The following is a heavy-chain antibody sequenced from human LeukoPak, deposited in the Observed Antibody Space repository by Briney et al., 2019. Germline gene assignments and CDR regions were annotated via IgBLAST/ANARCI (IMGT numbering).Heavy chain of an antibody. CDR1: GGSISSSTYY. V-gene: IGHV4-39*01. CDR2: IYNSGST. D-gene: IGHD6-13*01. J-gene: IGHJ5*02. CDR3: ARQAYSSNLGWFDP. Sequence: SETLSLTCSVSGGSISSSTYYWGWIRQPPGKGLDWFGNIYNSGSTYYNPSPKSRVTISVDTSKKQFSLKLSSVTAADTAVYYCARQAYSSNLGWFDPWGQGTLVTVSS.